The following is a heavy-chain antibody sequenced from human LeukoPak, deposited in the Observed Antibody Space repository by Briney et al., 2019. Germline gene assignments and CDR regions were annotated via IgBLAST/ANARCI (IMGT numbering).Heavy chain of an antibody. CDR3: ARHYGWSGLQGSYFDY. V-gene: IGHV4-59*08. CDR1: GGSISSYY. CDR2: IYYSGST. J-gene: IGHJ4*02. Sequence: SETLSLTCTVSGGSISSYYWSWIRQPPGKGLEWIGYIYYSGSTNYNPSLKSRVTISVDTSKNQFSLKLSSVTAADTAVHYCARHYGWSGLQGSYFDYWGQGTLVTASS. D-gene: IGHD3-3*01.